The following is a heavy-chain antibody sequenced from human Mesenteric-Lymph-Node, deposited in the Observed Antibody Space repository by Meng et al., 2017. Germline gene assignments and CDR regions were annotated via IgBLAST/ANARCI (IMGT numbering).Heavy chain of an antibody. V-gene: IGHV3-48*03. CDR1: GFSFSSYE. CDR2: IGSSGSTI. D-gene: IGHD3-16*01. Sequence: LSLTCAASGFSFSSYEMNWVRQAPGKGLEWVSSIGSSGSTIYYADSVKGRFTISRDNSKNTLYLQMNSLRAEDTAVYYCARHPYVEDYYFDYWGQGTLVTVSS. J-gene: IGHJ4*02. CDR3: ARHPYVEDYYFDY.